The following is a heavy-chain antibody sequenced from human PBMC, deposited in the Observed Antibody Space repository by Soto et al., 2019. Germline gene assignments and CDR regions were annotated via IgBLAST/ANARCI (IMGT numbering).Heavy chain of an antibody. CDR1: GFTFSSYV. V-gene: IGHV3-30*18. CDR2: ISYDGSNK. CDR3: AKDSSNGLDY. D-gene: IGHD4-4*01. J-gene: IGHJ4*02. Sequence: GGSRRRSWAASGFTFSSYVMHWVRQAPGKGLEWVAVISYDGSNKYYADSVKGRFTISRDNSKNTLYLQMNSLRAEDTAVYYCAKDSSNGLDYWGQGTLVTVSS.